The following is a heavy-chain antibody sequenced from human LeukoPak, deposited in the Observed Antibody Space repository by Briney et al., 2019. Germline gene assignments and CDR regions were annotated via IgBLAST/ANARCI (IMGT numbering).Heavy chain of an antibody. D-gene: IGHD6-25*01. V-gene: IGHV3-53*05. Sequence: GSLRPSCAASGIHVKSHFMRLVRQAPGEGLELGSVMYSGRSTYYADSVKGRFTISRDNSKHTLYLQMNSLRAEDTAVYYCARDRLGTLDAFDIWGQGTMVTVSS. J-gene: IGHJ3*02. CDR1: GIHVKSHF. CDR3: ARDRLGTLDAFDI. CDR2: MYSGRST.